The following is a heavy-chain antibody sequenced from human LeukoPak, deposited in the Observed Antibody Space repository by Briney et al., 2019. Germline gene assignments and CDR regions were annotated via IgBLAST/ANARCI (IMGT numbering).Heavy chain of an antibody. CDR3: ARDVYYDSSGYYDGYFQH. CDR2: IYTSGST. J-gene: IGHJ1*01. CDR1: GGSISSYY. D-gene: IGHD3-22*01. Sequence: PSETLSLTCTVPGGSISSYYWSWIRQPAGKGLEWIGRIYTSGSTNYNPSLKSRVTMSVDTSKNQFSLKLSSVTAADTAVYYCARDVYYDSSGYYDGYFQHWGQGTLVTVSS. V-gene: IGHV4-4*07.